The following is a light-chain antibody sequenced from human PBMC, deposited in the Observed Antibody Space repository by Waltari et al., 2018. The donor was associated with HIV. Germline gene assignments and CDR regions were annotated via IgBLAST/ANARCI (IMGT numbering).Light chain of an antibody. V-gene: IGLV2-14*01. Sequence: QSALTPPASVSGSLGQSITLSCPGTSSDIGGYDYVSWYQQHPGRAPKLLIFEVANRPSGVSSRFSASKSGNTASLTISGLQAEDEADYYCSSYTSSISLVVFGGGTKLTVL. J-gene: IGLJ3*02. CDR3: SSYTSSISLVV. CDR2: EVA. CDR1: SSDIGGYDY.